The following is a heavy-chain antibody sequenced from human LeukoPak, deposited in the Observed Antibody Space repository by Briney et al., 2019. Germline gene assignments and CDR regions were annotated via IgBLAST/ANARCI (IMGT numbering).Heavy chain of an antibody. CDR3: AKAPSVLGWFGP. CDR1: GFTFDDYA. V-gene: IGHV3-9*01. CDR2: ISWNSGSI. D-gene: IGHD5/OR15-5a*01. J-gene: IGHJ5*02. Sequence: GRSLRLSCAASGFTFDDYAMHWVRQAPGKGLEWFSGISWNSGSIGYADSVKGRFTISRDNAKNSLYLQMNSLRAEDTALYYCAKAPSVLGWFGPWGQGTLVTVSS.